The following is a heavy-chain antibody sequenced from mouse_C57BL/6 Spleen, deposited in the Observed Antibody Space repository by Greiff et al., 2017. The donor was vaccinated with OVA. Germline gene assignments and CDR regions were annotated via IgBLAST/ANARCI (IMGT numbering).Heavy chain of an antibody. V-gene: IGHV1-61*01. Sequence: VQLQQPGAELVRPGSSVKLSCKASGYTFTSYWMDWVKQRPGQGLEWIGNIYPSDSETHYNQKFKDKATLTVDKSSSTAYMQLSSLTSEDSAVYYCARGGGYSYYFDYWGQGTTLTVSS. D-gene: IGHD2-3*01. CDR3: ARGGGYSYYFDY. J-gene: IGHJ2*01. CDR2: IYPSDSET. CDR1: GYTFTSYW.